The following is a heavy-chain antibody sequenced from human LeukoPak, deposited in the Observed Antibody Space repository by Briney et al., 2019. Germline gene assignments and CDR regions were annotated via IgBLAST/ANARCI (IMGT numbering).Heavy chain of an antibody. CDR2: INHSGST. D-gene: IGHD2-15*01. Sequence: SETLSLTCAVYGGSFSGYYWSWIRQPPGKGLEWIGEINHSGSTNYNPSLKSRVTISVDTSKNQFSLKLSSVTAADTAVYYCARGRLYCSGGSCYHSDAFDIWGQGTMVTVSS. J-gene: IGHJ3*02. V-gene: IGHV4-34*01. CDR3: ARGRLYCSGGSCYHSDAFDI. CDR1: GGSFSGYY.